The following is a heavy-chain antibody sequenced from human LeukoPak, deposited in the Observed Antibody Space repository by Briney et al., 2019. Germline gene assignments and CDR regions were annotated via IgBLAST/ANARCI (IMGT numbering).Heavy chain of an antibody. CDR3: ARERELGYCSGGSCYPFDY. D-gene: IGHD2-15*01. CDR2: IYTSGST. V-gene: IGHV4-61*02. Sequence: SQTLSLTCTVSGGSISSGSYYWSWIRQPAGKGLEWIGRIYTSGSTNYNPSLKSRVTISVDTSKNQFSLKLSSMTAADTAVYYCARERELGYCSGGSCYPFDYWGQGTLVTVSS. J-gene: IGHJ4*02. CDR1: GGSISSGSYY.